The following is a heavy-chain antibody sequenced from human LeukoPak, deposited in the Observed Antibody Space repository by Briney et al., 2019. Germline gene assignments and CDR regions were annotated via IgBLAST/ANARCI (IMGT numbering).Heavy chain of an antibody. CDR2: INAGNGNT. D-gene: IGHD6-19*01. V-gene: IGHV1-3*01. Sequence: GASVTVSCKASGYTLTSFAMHWVRQAPGQRLEWMGWINAGNGNTKYSQKFQGRVTITRDTSASTAYMELSSLRSEDTAVYYCAGGSGWYWWESSLDYWGQGTLVTVSS. CDR1: GYTLTSFA. J-gene: IGHJ4*02. CDR3: AGGSGWYWWESSLDY.